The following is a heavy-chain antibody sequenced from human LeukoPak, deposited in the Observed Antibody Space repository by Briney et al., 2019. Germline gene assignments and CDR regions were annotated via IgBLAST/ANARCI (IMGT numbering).Heavy chain of an antibody. J-gene: IGHJ4*02. CDR2: INPSGGST. CDR3: ARDIGVGYYYDSSGYFGGPDY. Sequence: ASVKVSCKASGYTFTSYYMHWVRQAPGQGLEWMGIINPSGGSTSYAQKFQGRVTMTRDMSTSTVYMELSSLRSEDTAVYYCARDIGVGYYYDSSGYFGGPDYWGQETLVTVSS. D-gene: IGHD3-22*01. CDR1: GYTFTSYY. V-gene: IGHV1-46*01.